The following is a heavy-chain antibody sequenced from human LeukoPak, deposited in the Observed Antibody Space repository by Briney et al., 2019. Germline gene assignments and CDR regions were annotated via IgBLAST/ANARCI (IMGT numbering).Heavy chain of an antibody. CDR2: IYSSEST. Sequence: SQTLSLTCTVSGSSISSFYWSWIRQPPGKGLEWIGYIYSSESTNYNPSLKRRVTISVDTSKKQFSLQLTSVSATDTAVYYCARTGRDAYGHYAMDVWGQGTTVTVSS. CDR1: GSSISSFY. V-gene: IGHV4-59*08. J-gene: IGHJ6*02. D-gene: IGHD5-24*01. CDR3: ARTGRDAYGHYAMDV.